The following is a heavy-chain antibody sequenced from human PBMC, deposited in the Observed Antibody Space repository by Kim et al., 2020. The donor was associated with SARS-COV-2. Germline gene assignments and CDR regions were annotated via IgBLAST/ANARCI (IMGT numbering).Heavy chain of an antibody. Sequence: STCYAGSVKVRCPISRDNSKNTLYLQMNSLRAEDTAVYYCAKGGDYFDYWGQGTLVTVSS. D-gene: IGHD1-26*01. CDR2: ST. V-gene: IGHV3-23*01. J-gene: IGHJ4*02. CDR3: AKGGDYFDY.